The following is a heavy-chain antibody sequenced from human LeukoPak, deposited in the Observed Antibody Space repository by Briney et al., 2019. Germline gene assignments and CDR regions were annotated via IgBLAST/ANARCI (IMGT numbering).Heavy chain of an antibody. V-gene: IGHV3-23*01. CDR3: AKFYGYCSSTSCTGYFDY. J-gene: IGHJ4*02. CDR1: GFTFSNYA. D-gene: IGHD2-2*01. Sequence: PGGSLRLSCAASGFTFSNYAMSWVRQAPGKGLEWVSGIIGSGGSTYYADSVKGRFTISRDNSKNTLYLQMNSLRAEDTAVYYCAKFYGYCSSTSCTGYFDYWGQGTLVTVSS. CDR2: IIGSGGST.